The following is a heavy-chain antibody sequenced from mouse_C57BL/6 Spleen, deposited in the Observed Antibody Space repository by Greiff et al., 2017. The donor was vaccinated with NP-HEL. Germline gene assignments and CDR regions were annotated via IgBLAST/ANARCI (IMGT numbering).Heavy chain of an antibody. Sequence: QVQLQQPGAELVRPGSSVKLSCKASGYTFTSYWMHWVKQRPIQGLEWIGNIDPSDSVTHSNQKFKDKATLTVDKSSSPAYIPLSSLTAADSAVYYCARGGFYYGNDEGYFDYWGQGTTLTVSS. CDR1: GYTFTSYW. V-gene: IGHV1-52*01. D-gene: IGHD2-2*01. J-gene: IGHJ2*01. CDR2: IDPSDSVT. CDR3: ARGGFYYGNDEGYFDY.